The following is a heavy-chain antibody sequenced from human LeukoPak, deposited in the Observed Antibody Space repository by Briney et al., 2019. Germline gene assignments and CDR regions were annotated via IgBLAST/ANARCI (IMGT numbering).Heavy chain of an antibody. CDR1: GYSISSGYF. J-gene: IGHJ4*02. Sequence: SETLSLTCTVYGYSISSGYFWGWIRQPPGKGLEWIGIIHSGESPYYSPSLESRITISIDTSKNQFSLKLSSVTAADTAVYYCAREFGIVGAEGDFDYWGQGTLVTVSS. V-gene: IGHV4-38-2*02. CDR3: AREFGIVGAEGDFDY. CDR2: IHSGESP. D-gene: IGHD1-26*01.